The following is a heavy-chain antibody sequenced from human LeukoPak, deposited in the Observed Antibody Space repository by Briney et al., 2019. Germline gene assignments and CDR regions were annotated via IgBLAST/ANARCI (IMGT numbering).Heavy chain of an antibody. J-gene: IGHJ4*02. Sequence: GGSLRLSCAASGFTFSSYSMNWVRQAPGKGLEWVSYISSSSSTIYYADSVKGRFTISRDNAKNSLYLQMNSLRDEDTAVYYCARGDIVVVVAAKKFDYWGQGTLVTVSS. CDR1: GFTFSSYS. CDR2: ISSSSSTI. V-gene: IGHV3-48*02. D-gene: IGHD2-15*01. CDR3: ARGDIVVVVAAKKFDY.